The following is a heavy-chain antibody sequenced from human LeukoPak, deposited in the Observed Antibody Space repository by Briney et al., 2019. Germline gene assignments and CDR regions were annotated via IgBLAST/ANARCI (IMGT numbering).Heavy chain of an antibody. Sequence: GGSLRLSCAASGFTFSSYWMSWVRQAPGEGLEWVANIKQDGSEKYYVDSVKGRFTISRDNAKNSLYLQMNSLRAEDTAVYYCARDALISAKTHDAFDIWGQGTMVTVSS. CDR3: ARDALISAKTHDAFDI. V-gene: IGHV3-7*01. CDR1: GFTFSSYW. CDR2: IKQDGSEK. D-gene: IGHD6-25*01. J-gene: IGHJ3*02.